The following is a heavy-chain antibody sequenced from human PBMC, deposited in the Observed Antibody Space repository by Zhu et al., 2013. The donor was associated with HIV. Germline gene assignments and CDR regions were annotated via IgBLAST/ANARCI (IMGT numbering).Heavy chain of an antibody. CDR3: ARDASDYYDSSGYGFSGFDY. D-gene: IGHD3-22*01. V-gene: IGHV1-2*02. J-gene: IGHJ4*02. Sequence: QVQLVQSGAEVKKPGSSVKVSCKASGGTFSSYAISWVRQAPGQGLEWIGWINTNSGGTSYAQKFQGRVTMTRDTSISTAYMELSRLRSDDTAVYYCARDASDYYDSSGYGFSGFDYWGQGTLVTVSS. CDR2: INTNSGGT. CDR1: GGTFSSYA.